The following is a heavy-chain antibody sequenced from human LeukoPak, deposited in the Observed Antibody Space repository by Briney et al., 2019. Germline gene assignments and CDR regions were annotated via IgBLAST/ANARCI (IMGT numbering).Heavy chain of an antibody. CDR1: GGSISSYY. D-gene: IGHD2-15*01. CDR3: ARAPLDCSGGSCYDDAFDI. J-gene: IGHJ3*02. Sequence: SETLSLTCTVSGGSISSYYWSWIRQPPGKGLEWIGYIYYSESTNYNPSLKSRVTISVDTSKNQFSLKLSSVTAADTAVYYCARAPLDCSGGSCYDDAFDIWGQGTMVTVSS. CDR2: IYYSEST. V-gene: IGHV4-59*01.